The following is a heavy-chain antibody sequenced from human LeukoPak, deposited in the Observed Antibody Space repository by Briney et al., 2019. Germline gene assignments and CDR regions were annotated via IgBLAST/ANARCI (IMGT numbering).Heavy chain of an antibody. CDR2: IDPSDSYT. V-gene: IGHV5-10-1*01. D-gene: IGHD3-16*02. Sequence: GESLNISCKGSGYSLTSYWISWVRQMPGKGLEWMGRIDPSDSYTNYSPSFQGHVTISADRSISTAYLQWSSLKASDTAMYYCARHPRYDYVWGSYRSGVYFDYWGQGTLVTVSS. CDR3: ARHPRYDYVWGSYRSGVYFDY. J-gene: IGHJ4*02. CDR1: GYSLTSYW.